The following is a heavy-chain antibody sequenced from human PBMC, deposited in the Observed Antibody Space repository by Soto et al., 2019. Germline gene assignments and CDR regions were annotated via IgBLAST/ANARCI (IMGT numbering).Heavy chain of an antibody. V-gene: IGHV3-74*03. D-gene: IGHD1-26*01. J-gene: IGHJ4*02. CDR1: GFTFSSYW. CDR2: IKTDGTVT. CDR3: AKELSWGQCDY. Sequence: EVQLVESGGGLVQPGGSLRLSCAASGFTFSSYWMHWVRQDAGKGLLWVSSIKTDGTVTQYADSVKGRFTVSRDNAKNTLYLQMYSLRAEDTAVYYCAKELSWGQCDYWGPGALVTVSS.